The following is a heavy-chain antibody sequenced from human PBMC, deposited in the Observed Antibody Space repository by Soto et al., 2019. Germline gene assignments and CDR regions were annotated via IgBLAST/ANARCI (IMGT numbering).Heavy chain of an antibody. CDR1: GFTFSSYA. D-gene: IGHD3-16*01. Sequence: QVQLVESGGGVVQPGRSLRLSCAASGFTFSSYAMHWVRQAPGKGLEWVAVISYDGSNKYYADSVKGRFTISRDNSKNTLYLQMHSLRAEDTAVYYCARDRVGGYHYAYWGQGTLVTVSS. J-gene: IGHJ4*02. CDR3: ARDRVGGYHYAY. CDR2: ISYDGSNK. V-gene: IGHV3-30-3*01.